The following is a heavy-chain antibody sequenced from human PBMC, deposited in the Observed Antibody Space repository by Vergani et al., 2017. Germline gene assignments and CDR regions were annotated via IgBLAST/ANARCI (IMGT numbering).Heavy chain of an antibody. CDR2: SYTSGST. V-gene: IGHV4-61*02. CDR3: ARFPGGNYNGRDAFDI. CDR1: GGSISSDSYY. J-gene: IGHJ3*02. Sequence: QVQLQESGPGLVKPSQTLSLTCTVSGGSISSDSYYWTWIRQPAGKGLDWIGRSYTSGSTNYNPPLQGRVSIPADTSKNQFSLRLSSVTAADTAVYYCARFPGGNYNGRDAFDIWGQGTMVTVSS. D-gene: IGHD1-7*01.